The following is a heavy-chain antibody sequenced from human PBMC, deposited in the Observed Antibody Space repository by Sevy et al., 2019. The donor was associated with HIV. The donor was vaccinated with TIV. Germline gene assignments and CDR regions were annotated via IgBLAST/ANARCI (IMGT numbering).Heavy chain of an antibody. CDR3: ARDRYYDASGYYYYYYGMDV. D-gene: IGHD3-22*01. CDR2: IDSGGST. Sequence: GGSLRLSCEASGFTVSGNYMAWVRLAPGKGLEWVSLIDSGGSTYYADSVKGRFTISRDNAKNTLYLQMNPLRAEDMAVYFCARDRYYDASGYYYYYYGMDVWGQGTTVTVSS. CDR1: GFTVSGNY. J-gene: IGHJ6*02. V-gene: IGHV3-66*01.